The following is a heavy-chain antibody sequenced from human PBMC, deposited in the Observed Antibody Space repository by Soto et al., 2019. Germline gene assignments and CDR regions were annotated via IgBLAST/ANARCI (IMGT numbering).Heavy chain of an antibody. CDR3: ARVVYYDFWSGFNDYYYYYGMDV. CDR2: ISSSSSYI. J-gene: IGHJ6*02. D-gene: IGHD3-3*01. CDR1: GFTFSSYS. V-gene: IGHV3-21*01. Sequence: ASVKVSCAASGFTFSSYSMNWVRQAPGKGLEWVSSISSSSSYIYYADSVKGRFTISRDNAKNSLYLQMNSLRAEDTAVYYCARVVYYDFWSGFNDYYYYYGMDVWGQGTTVTVS.